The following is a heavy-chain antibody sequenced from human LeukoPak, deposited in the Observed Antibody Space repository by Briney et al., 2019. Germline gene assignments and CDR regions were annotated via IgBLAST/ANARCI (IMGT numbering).Heavy chain of an antibody. CDR2: INQDGSKE. V-gene: IGHV3-7*01. CDR3: VRDGGVSGYDLLDY. Sequence: GGSLRLSCTAPGFTFSNYWMTWVRQAPGKGREWVAQINQDGSKEYYIDSVKARFSISRDNARNSLSLQMNSLRAEDTAVYYCVRDGGVSGYDLLDYWGQGTLVTVSS. CDR1: GFTFSNYW. J-gene: IGHJ4*02. D-gene: IGHD5-12*01.